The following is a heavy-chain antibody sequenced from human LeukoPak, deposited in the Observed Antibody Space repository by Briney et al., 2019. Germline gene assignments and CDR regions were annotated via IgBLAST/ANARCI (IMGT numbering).Heavy chain of an antibody. J-gene: IGHJ5*02. D-gene: IGHD3-3*01. V-gene: IGHV4-39*07. CDR1: GGSISSGGYY. CDR3: ARGRFVLRFLEWLNWFDP. CDR2: INHSGST. Sequence: SETLSLTCTVSGGSISSGGYYWSWIRQPPGKGLEWIGEINHSGSTNYNPSLKSRVTISVDTSKNQFSLKLSSVTAADTAVYYCARGRFVLRFLEWLNWFDPWGQGTLVTVSS.